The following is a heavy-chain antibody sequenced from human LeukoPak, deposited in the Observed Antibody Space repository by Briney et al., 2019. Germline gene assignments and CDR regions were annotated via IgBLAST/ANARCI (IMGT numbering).Heavy chain of an antibody. CDR2: ISGSGGST. D-gene: IGHD1-26*01. CDR3: AKDTWELRFDY. V-gene: IGHV3-23*01. Sequence: GGSLRLSCAASGFTFSSYAMSWVRQAPGKGLEWVSAISGSGGSTYYEDSVKGRFNISRDNSKNTLYLQMNSLRAEDTAVYYCAKDTWELRFDYWGQGTLVTVSS. CDR1: GFTFSSYA. J-gene: IGHJ4*02.